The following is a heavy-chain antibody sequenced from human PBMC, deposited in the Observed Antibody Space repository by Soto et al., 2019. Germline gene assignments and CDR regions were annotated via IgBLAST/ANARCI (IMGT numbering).Heavy chain of an antibody. Sequence: ASVKVSCKASGYTFTSYAMHWVRQAPGQGLEWMGWISGYNGNTNYAQKYQGRITMTIDTSTTTAYMELGSLTSDDTAVYYCAKNGQLPYYYSGMDVWGQGTTVTVSS. D-gene: IGHD1-26*01. CDR2: ISGYNGNT. J-gene: IGHJ6*02. V-gene: IGHV1-18*01. CDR3: AKNGQLPYYYSGMDV. CDR1: GYTFTSYA.